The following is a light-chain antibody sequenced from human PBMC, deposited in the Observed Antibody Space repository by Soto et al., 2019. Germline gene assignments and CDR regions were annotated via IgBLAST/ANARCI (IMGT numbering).Light chain of an antibody. V-gene: IGLV2-14*01. CDR1: SSDVGGYNY. J-gene: IGLJ1*01. CDR2: DVS. Sequence: QSALTQPASVSGSPGQSITISCTGTSSDVGGYNYVSWYQQHPGKAPKLMIYDVSNRPSGVSNRFSGSKSGNTASLTISGLQAEDEADYYCSSYISSSTHNYVFGTGTKVTVL. CDR3: SSYISSSTHNYV.